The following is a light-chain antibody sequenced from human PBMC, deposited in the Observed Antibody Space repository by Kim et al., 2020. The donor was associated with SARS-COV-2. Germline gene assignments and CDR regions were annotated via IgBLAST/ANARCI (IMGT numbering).Light chain of an antibody. J-gene: IGKJ4*01. CDR2: AAS. CDR1: QSISNY. CDR3: QQSHTAPLLA. Sequence: DIQMTQSPSSLSASVGDRVTITCRASQSISNYLNWYQQKPGKAPKLLIYAASSLHSGAPSRFSGSGSGTDFTLTITSLQPEDFATYFCQQSHTAPLLAFGGGTKVDLK. V-gene: IGKV1-39*01.